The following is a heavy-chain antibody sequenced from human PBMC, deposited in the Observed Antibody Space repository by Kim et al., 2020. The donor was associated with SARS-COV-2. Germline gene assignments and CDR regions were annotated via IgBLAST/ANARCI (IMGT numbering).Heavy chain of an antibody. CDR2: IYYSGST. Sequence: SETLSLTCTVSGGSISSYYWSWIRQPPGKGLEWIGYIYYSGSTNYNPSLKSRVTISVDTSKNQFSLKLSSVTAADTAVYYCARIKGYCSGGSCYYYYGMDVWGQGTTVTVSS. J-gene: IGHJ6*02. CDR1: GGSISSYY. CDR3: ARIKGYCSGGSCYYYYGMDV. V-gene: IGHV4-59*13. D-gene: IGHD2-15*01.